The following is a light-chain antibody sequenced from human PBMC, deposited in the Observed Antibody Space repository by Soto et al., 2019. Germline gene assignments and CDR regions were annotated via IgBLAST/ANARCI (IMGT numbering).Light chain of an antibody. CDR3: CSYAGSYTYV. CDR1: SSDVGGYNY. V-gene: IGLV2-11*01. J-gene: IGLJ1*01. Sequence: QSALTQPRSVSGSPGQSVTISCTGTSSDVGGYNYVSWYQQHPGKAPKLMIYDVSKRPSGVPDRFSGSKSGNTASLTISGLQAEDEADYYCCSYAGSYTYVLGPGTTLTVL. CDR2: DVS.